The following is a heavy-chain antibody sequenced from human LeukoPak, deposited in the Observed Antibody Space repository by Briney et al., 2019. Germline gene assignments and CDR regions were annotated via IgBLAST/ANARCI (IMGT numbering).Heavy chain of an antibody. Sequence: GGSLRLSCAASGFTFSSYAMSWVRLAPGKGLEWVSGFSGNGGNTYYADSVKGRFTISSDNSKNTLYLQMNSLRAEDTAVYYCAKEEGRCDTTSCAPFDYWGQGTLVTVSS. J-gene: IGHJ4*02. CDR1: GFTFSSYA. CDR3: AKEEGRCDTTSCAPFDY. D-gene: IGHD2-2*01. V-gene: IGHV3-23*01. CDR2: FSGNGGNT.